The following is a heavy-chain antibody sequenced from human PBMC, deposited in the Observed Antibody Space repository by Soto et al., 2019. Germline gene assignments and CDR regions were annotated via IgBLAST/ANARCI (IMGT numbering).Heavy chain of an antibody. CDR2: IKQGGSEK. Sequence: GGSLSLSCAPSGFTFSSYWMSWFRQPPGKGREWVANIKQGGSEKSDVDSGKGRFTISRDNAKNSRYLQMNSLRAEDTAVYYCARDQGSYFDYWGQGTLVTVYS. CDR1: GFTFSSYW. D-gene: IGHD3-10*01. J-gene: IGHJ4*02. V-gene: IGHV3-7*01. CDR3: ARDQGSYFDY.